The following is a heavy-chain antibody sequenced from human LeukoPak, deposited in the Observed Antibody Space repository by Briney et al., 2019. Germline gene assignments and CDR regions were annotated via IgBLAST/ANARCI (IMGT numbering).Heavy chain of an antibody. D-gene: IGHD6-6*01. J-gene: IGHJ6*02. CDR2: IRYSGST. CDR3: VRVGGSYPYGMDV. CDR1: GGSISGHY. Sequence: PSETLSLTCTVSGGSISGHYWSWIRQPPGKGLEWIGYIRYSGSTEYNPSLKSRVTISVDTSKNQFSLKLSSVTAADTAVYYCVRVGGSYPYGMDVWGQGTTVTVSS. V-gene: IGHV4-59*11.